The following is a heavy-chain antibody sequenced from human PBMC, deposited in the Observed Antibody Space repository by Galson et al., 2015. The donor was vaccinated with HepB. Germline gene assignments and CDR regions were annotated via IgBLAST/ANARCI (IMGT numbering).Heavy chain of an antibody. CDR1: GGSISSSSYY. V-gene: IGHV4-39*01. Sequence: LSLTCTVSGGSISSSSYYWGWIRQPPGKGLEWIGSIYYSGSTYYNPSLKSRVTISVDTSKNQFSLKLSSVTAADTAVYYCARHSDQQLRYFDWLFLENPWGQGTLVTVSS. D-gene: IGHD3-9*01. CDR3: ARHSDQQLRYFDWLFLENP. CDR2: IYYSGST. J-gene: IGHJ5*02.